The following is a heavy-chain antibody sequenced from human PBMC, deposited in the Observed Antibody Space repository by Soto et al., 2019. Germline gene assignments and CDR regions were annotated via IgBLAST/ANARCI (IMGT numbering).Heavy chain of an antibody. J-gene: IGHJ4*02. CDR2: IYYSGST. CDR1: GGSVSSGSYY. V-gene: IGHV4-61*01. Sequence: SETLSLTCTVSGGSVSSGSYYWSWIRQPPGKGLEWIGYIYYSGSTNYNPSLKSRVTISVDTSKNQFSLKLSSVTAADTAVYYCARVRGGIAAAGRDYFDYWGQGTLVTVS. D-gene: IGHD6-13*01. CDR3: ARVRGGIAAAGRDYFDY.